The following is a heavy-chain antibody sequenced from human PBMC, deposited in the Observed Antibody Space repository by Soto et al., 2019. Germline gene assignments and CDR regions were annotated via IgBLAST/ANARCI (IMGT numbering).Heavy chain of an antibody. CDR1: GFTFSASA. J-gene: IGHJ4*02. Sequence: EVQLVESGGGLVQPGGSLKLSCAAYGFTFSASAMHWVRQASGKGLEWVGRVRSKANNFATGYAASVNGRFTISRDDSKNTAYLEMNSLKTEDTAVYYCTRQGGYCSGGSCYAFNDYWGQGTLVTVSS. CDR3: TRQGGYCSGGSCYAFNDY. D-gene: IGHD2-15*01. CDR2: VRSKANNFAT. V-gene: IGHV3-73*01.